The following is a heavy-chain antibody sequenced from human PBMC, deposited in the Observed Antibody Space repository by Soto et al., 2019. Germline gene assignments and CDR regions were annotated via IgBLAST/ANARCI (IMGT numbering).Heavy chain of an antibody. J-gene: IGHJ4*02. CDR1: GFTFSTYG. CDR3: ARDASSSWNPKDEFDY. CDR2: IWYDGSNK. D-gene: IGHD6-13*01. V-gene: IGHV3-33*01. Sequence: GGSLRLSCAASGFTFSTYGMHWVRQAPGKGLEWVAVIWYDGSNKYYADSVKGRFTISRDNSKNTLYLQMNSLRAEDTAVYYCARDASSSWNPKDEFDYWGQGTQVTVS.